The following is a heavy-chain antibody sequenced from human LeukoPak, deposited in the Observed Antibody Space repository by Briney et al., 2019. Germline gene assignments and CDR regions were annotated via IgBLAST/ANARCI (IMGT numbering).Heavy chain of an antibody. CDR3: VTSKGAGYFDY. J-gene: IGHJ4*02. CDR2: ISYDGSNK. V-gene: IGHV3-30*04. Sequence: GGSLRLSCAASGITFSSYAMHWVRQAPGKGLEWVAVISYDGSNKYYADSVKGRFTISRDNSKNTLYLQMNTLRTDDTAVYYCVTSKGAGYFDYWGQGTLVTVSS. CDR1: GITFSSYA. D-gene: IGHD6-19*01.